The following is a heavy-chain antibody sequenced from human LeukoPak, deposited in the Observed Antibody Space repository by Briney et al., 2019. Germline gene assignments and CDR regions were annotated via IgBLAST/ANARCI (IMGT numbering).Heavy chain of an antibody. CDR3: VKGGNYGDFGVPYYYYMDV. CDR1: GFTFSSYR. CDR2: ISSSSSTI. V-gene: IGHV3-48*01. Sequence: TGGSLRLSCAASGFTFSSYRMNWVRQAPGKGLEWVSYISSSSSTIYYADSVKGRFTISRDNSKNTVFLQMNSLRAEDTALYYCVKGGNYGDFGVPYYYYMDVWGKGTTVTVSS. J-gene: IGHJ6*03. D-gene: IGHD4-17*01.